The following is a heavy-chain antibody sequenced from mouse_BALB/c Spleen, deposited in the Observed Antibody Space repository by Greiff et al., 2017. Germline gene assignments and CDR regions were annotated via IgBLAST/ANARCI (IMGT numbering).Heavy chain of an antibody. Sequence: EVQGVESGGGLVKPGGSLKLSCAASGFTFSDYYMYWVRQTPEKRLEWVATISDGGSYTYYPDSVKGRFTISRDNAKNNLYLQMSSLKSEDTAMYYCARAYYGTPLDYWGQGTTLTVSS. CDR1: GFTFSDYY. CDR2: ISDGGSYT. V-gene: IGHV5-4*02. CDR3: ARAYYGTPLDY. J-gene: IGHJ2*01. D-gene: IGHD2-10*01.